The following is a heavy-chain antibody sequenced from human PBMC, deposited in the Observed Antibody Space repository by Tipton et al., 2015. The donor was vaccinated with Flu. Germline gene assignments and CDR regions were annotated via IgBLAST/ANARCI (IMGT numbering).Heavy chain of an antibody. J-gene: IGHJ5*02. CDR3: ARGDCSGGGCYSGTWFDP. V-gene: IGHV4-31*02. Sequence: GEALSSSGYYWGWIRQRPGEGLEWVGYMSYSGDTYYNPSLKSRLSISGDTSKNQFSLKVTSVIAADTAFYYCARGDCSGGGCYSGTWFDPWGRGTLVTVSS. CDR1: GEALSSSGYY. D-gene: IGHD2-15*01. CDR2: MSYSGDT.